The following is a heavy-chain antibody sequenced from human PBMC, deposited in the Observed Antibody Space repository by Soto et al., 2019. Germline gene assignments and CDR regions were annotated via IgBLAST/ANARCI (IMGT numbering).Heavy chain of an antibody. Sequence: GGSLRLSCAASGFTFSSYGMHWVRQAPGKGLEWVAVISYDGSNKYYADSVKGRFTISRDNSKNTLYLQMNSLRAEDTAVYYCAKALPRYFDWLLPEYFDYWGQEPLVTVSS. J-gene: IGHJ4*02. D-gene: IGHD3-9*01. CDR3: AKALPRYFDWLLPEYFDY. V-gene: IGHV3-30*18. CDR2: ISYDGSNK. CDR1: GFTFSSYG.